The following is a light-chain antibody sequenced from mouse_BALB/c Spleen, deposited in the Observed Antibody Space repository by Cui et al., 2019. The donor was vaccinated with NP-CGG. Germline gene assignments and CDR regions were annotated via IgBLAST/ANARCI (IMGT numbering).Light chain of an antibody. CDR1: IGAVTTSNY. V-gene: IGLV1*01. CDR2: GTN. CDR3: ALWFSNHWV. J-gene: IGLJ1*01. Sequence: QAVVTQESALTTSPGETVTLTCRSSIGAVTTSNYDNEVQEKPDHLFTGLIGGTNNRAPGVPARFSGSLIGDKAALTITGAQTEDEAIYFCALWFSNHWVFGGGTKLTVL.